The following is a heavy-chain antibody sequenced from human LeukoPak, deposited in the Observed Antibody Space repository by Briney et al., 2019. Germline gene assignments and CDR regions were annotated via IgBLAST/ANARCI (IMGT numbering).Heavy chain of an antibody. V-gene: IGHV4-61*02. CDR3: ARLNSHQLRPRFDY. D-gene: IGHD2-2*01. CDR2: IYTSGST. CDR1: GGSLSSGSYS. Sequence: SQTLSLTCTVSGGSLSSGSYSWSWIRQPAGKGLEWIGRIYTSGSTNYNPSLKSRVTMSIDTSKNHFSLRLSSVTAADTGVYYCARLNSHQLRPRFDYWGQGTLVTVSS. J-gene: IGHJ4*02.